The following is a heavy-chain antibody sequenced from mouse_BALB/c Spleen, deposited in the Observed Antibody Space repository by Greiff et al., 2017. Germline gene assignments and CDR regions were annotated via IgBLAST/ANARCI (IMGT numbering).Heavy chain of an antibody. D-gene: IGHD2-4*01. CDR3: ARGGNYYDYDFFAY. CDR2: ISSGGST. Sequence: EVQRVESGGGLVKPGGSLKLSCAASGFTFSSYAMSWVRQTPEKRLEWVASISSGGSTYYPDSVKGRFTISRDNARNILYLQMSSLRSEDTAMYYCARGGNYYDYDFFAYWGQGTLVTVSA. J-gene: IGHJ3*01. CDR1: GFTFSSYA. V-gene: IGHV5-6-5*01.